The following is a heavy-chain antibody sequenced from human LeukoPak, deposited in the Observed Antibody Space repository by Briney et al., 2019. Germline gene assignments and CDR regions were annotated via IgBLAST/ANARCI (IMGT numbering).Heavy chain of an antibody. J-gene: IGHJ6*02. D-gene: IGHD3-10*01. Sequence: SVKVSCKASGGTFSSYAISWVRQAPGQGLEWMGGIIPIFGTANYAQKFQGRVTITADESTSTAYMELSSLRSDDTAVYYCARGGYYYGSGSYPTYGMDVWGQGTTVTVSS. CDR1: GGTFSSYA. CDR3: ARGGYYYGSGSYPTYGMDV. CDR2: IIPIFGTA. V-gene: IGHV1-69*13.